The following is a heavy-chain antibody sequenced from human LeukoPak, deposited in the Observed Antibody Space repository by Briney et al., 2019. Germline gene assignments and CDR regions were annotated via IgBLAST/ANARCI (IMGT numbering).Heavy chain of an antibody. CDR1: GYTFTSYY. CDR2: INPSGGST. Sequence: ASVKVSCMASGYTFTSYYMHWVRQAPGQGLEWMGIINPSGGSTSYAQKFQGRVTMTRDTSTSTVYMELSSLRSEDTAVYYCARDAEYYYGSGSPPALYWGQGTLVTVSS. J-gene: IGHJ4*02. D-gene: IGHD3-10*01. V-gene: IGHV1-46*01. CDR3: ARDAEYYYGSGSPPALY.